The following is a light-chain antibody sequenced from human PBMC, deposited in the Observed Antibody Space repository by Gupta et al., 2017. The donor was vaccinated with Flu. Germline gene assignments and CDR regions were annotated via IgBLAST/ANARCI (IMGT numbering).Light chain of an antibody. CDR1: SSDVGSYNL. J-gene: IGLJ3*02. CDR2: EGS. Sequence: QSALTQPASVSGSPGQSVTTSCTGTSSDVGSYNLVSWYQQHPGKAPNLVIYEGSNRPSGVSTRFSGSKSGTTASLTISGLQAEDEADYHCCSYAGGTTWVFGGGTRLTVL. CDR3: CSYAGGTTWV. V-gene: IGLV2-23*01.